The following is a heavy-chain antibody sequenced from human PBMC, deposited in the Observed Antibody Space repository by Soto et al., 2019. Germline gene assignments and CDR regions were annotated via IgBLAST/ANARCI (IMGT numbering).Heavy chain of an antibody. Sequence: QMHLVQSGGGVVQPGRSLRLSCAASGFTFSDYHMHWVRQAPGKGLEWVAVVSFDGSNKYYRDSVKGRFTISKDNGKNTLYLQMNDLRHEDTAVYYCARLPGPLVSVLYIYPLDARETPSHVDVWGQGTSVTVSS. D-gene: IGHD2-8*01. CDR1: GFTFSDYH. CDR2: VSFDGSNK. CDR3: ARLPGPLVSVLYIYPLDARETPSHVDV. V-gene: IGHV3-30*03. J-gene: IGHJ6*02.